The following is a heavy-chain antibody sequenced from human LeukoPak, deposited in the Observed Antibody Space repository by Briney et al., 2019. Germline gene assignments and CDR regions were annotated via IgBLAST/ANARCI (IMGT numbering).Heavy chain of an antibody. D-gene: IGHD2-2*01. CDR2: INHSGST. Sequence: SETLSLTCAVYGGSFSGYYWSWIRQPPGKGLEWIGEINHSGSTNYNPSLKSRVTISVDTSKDQFSLKLSSVTAADTAVYYCARGLVGYCSSTSCYCYFDYWGQGTLVTVSS. CDR1: GGSFSGYY. V-gene: IGHV4-34*01. CDR3: ARGLVGYCSSTSCYCYFDY. J-gene: IGHJ4*02.